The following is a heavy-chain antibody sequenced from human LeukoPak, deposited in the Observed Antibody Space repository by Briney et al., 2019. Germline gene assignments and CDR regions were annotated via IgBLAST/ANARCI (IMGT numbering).Heavy chain of an antibody. CDR3: ARGTGYYDFWSGSENWFDP. CDR1: GGSFSGYY. J-gene: IGHJ5*02. V-gene: IGHV4-34*01. CDR2: INHSGST. D-gene: IGHD3-3*01. Sequence: PSETLSLTCAVYGGSFSGYYWSWIRQPPGKGLEWIGEINHSGSTNYNPSLKSRVTISVDTSKNQFSLKLSSVTAADTAVYYCARGTGYYDFWSGSENWFDPWGQGTLVTVSS.